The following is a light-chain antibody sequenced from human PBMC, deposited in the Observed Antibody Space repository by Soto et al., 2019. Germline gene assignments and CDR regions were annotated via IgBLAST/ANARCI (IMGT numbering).Light chain of an antibody. CDR1: QGINSY. CDR2: TES. Sequence: DLQLTQSPSFLSASLGDSVTVTCRASQGINSYLAWYQQKTGKAPKILIYTESTLQSGVPSRLSGSGSGTELNLTITRLQPEDFAAYYCQQLYTYPLTCGGGTKVDIK. V-gene: IGKV1-9*01. CDR3: QQLYTYPLT. J-gene: IGKJ4*01.